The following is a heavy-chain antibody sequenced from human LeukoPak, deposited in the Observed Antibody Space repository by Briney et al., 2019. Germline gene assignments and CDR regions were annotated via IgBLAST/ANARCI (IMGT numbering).Heavy chain of an antibody. D-gene: IGHD3-3*01. V-gene: IGHV4-59*01. CDR1: GGSISSYY. J-gene: IGHJ4*02. CDR3: ARMSDFWSGYRSGYYFDY. Sequence: SETLSLTCTASGGSISSYYWSWIRQPPGKGLEWIGYIYYSGSTNYNPSLKSRVTISVDTSKNQFSLKLSSVTAADTAVYYCARMSDFWSGYRSGYYFDYWGQGTLVTVSS. CDR2: IYYSGST.